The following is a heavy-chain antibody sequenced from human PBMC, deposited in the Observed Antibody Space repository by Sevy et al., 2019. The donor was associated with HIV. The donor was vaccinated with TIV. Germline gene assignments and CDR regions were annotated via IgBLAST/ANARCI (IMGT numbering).Heavy chain of an antibody. Sequence: GGSLRLSCAASGFTFSSYGMHWVRQAPGKGLEWVAVIWYDGSNKYYADSVKGRFTISRDNSKNTLYLQMNSLRAEDTAVYYCASPTGYGSGRWNFHYWGQGTLVTVSS. CDR2: IWYDGSNK. D-gene: IGHD6-19*01. J-gene: IGHJ1*01. CDR1: GFTFSSYG. CDR3: ASPTGYGSGRWNFHY. V-gene: IGHV3-33*01.